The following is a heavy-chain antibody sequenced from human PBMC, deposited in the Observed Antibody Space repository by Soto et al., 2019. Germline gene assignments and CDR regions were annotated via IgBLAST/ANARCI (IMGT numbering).Heavy chain of an antibody. D-gene: IGHD1-26*01. V-gene: IGHV3-21*01. J-gene: IGHJ4*02. Sequence: PEGSLQISCTASGFRFSDYRFTWVRQAPGKGLEWVSSITHTGTNAYYADSVKGRFTISKDSADSSLILQIPSRRAEATADYRCTRESGRAWYSDYWGQGTLVTVSS. CDR2: ITHTGTNA. CDR1: GFRFSDYR. CDR3: TRESGRAWYSDY.